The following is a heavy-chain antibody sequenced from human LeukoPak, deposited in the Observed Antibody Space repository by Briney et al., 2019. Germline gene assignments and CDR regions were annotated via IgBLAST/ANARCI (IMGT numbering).Heavy chain of an antibody. CDR1: GYSFTSYW. CDR2: IDPSDAYT. Sequence: GESLKISCKGSGYSFTSYWISWVRQMPGKGLEWMGRIDPSDAYTNYSPSFQGHVTISADKSISTACLQRSSLKASDTAMYYCARPVDYYGSGSPPDDAFDIWGQGTMVTVSS. J-gene: IGHJ3*02. D-gene: IGHD3-10*01. CDR3: ARPVDYYGSGSPPDDAFDI. V-gene: IGHV5-10-1*01.